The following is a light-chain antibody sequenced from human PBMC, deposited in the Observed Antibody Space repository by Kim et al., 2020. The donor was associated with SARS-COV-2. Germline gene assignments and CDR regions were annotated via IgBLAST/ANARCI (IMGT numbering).Light chain of an antibody. V-gene: IGKV4-1*01. J-gene: IGKJ2*01. Sequence: DIVMTQSPDSLAVSLGERATINCKSSQNILYGSNNKNYLAWYQHKPRQPPKLLIYWASTRESGVPDRFSGSGSGTDFTLTISSLQAEDVALYYCHQFYSGPYTFGQGTKLEI. CDR3: HQFYSGPYT. CDR1: QNILYGSNNKNY. CDR2: WAS.